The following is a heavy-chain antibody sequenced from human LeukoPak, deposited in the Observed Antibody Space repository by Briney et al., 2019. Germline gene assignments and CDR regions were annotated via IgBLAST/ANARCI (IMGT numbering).Heavy chain of an antibody. CDR1: GGSFSGYY. V-gene: IGHV4-34*01. Sequence: SETLSLTCAVYGGSFSGYYWSWIRQPPGKGLEWIGEINHSGSTNYNPSLKSRVTISVDTSKNQFSLKLSSVTAADTAVYYCARRRGCSYGYGPLAYWGQGTLVTVSS. D-gene: IGHD5-18*01. J-gene: IGHJ4*02. CDR3: ARRRGCSYGYGPLAY. CDR2: INHSGST.